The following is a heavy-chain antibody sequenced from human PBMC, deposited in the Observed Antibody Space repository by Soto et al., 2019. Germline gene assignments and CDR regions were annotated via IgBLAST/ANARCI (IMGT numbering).Heavy chain of an antibody. D-gene: IGHD4-17*01. V-gene: IGHV1-8*01. CDR3: ARVRYGDYGYYFDY. CDR2: MNPNSGNT. Sequence: QVPLVQSGAEVKKPGASVKVSCKASGYTFTSYDINWVRQATGQGLEWMGWMNPNSGNTGYAQKFQGRVTMTRNTSISTAYMELSSLRSEDTAVYYCARVRYGDYGYYFDYWGQGTLVTVSS. J-gene: IGHJ4*02. CDR1: GYTFTSYD.